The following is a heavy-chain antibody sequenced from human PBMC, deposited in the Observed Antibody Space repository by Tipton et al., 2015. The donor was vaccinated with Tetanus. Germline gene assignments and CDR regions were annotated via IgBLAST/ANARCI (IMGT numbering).Heavy chain of an antibody. Sequence: PGLVKPSETLSLTCTVSGGSINSGTYSWGWIRQPPGKGLEWIGSVYNSGGTYYNPSLKSRVTMSVATSKKDFSVRLGSVTAADTAVYYCARLREIVSRSGWAFDYWGQGILVTVSS. V-gene: IGHV4-39*02. CDR2: VYNSGGT. D-gene: IGHD5/OR15-5a*01. CDR3: ARLREIVSRSGWAFDY. J-gene: IGHJ4*02. CDR1: GGSINSGTYS.